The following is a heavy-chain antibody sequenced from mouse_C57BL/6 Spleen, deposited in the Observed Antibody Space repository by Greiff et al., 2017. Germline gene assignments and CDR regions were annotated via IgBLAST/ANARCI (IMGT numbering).Heavy chain of an antibody. Sequence: QVQLQQPGAELVKPGASVKMSCKASGYTFTSYWITWVKQRPGQGLEWIGDIYPGSGSTNYNEKFKSKATLTVDTSSSTAYMQLSSLTSEDSAVYDCARGDDGYYVDYAMDYWGQGTSVTVSS. D-gene: IGHD2-3*01. J-gene: IGHJ4*01. CDR2: IYPGSGST. V-gene: IGHV1-55*01. CDR1: GYTFTSYW. CDR3: ARGDDGYYVDYAMDY.